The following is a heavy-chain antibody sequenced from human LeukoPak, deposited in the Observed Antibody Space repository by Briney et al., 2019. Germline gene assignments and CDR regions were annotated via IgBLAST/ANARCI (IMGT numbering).Heavy chain of an antibody. J-gene: IGHJ6*02. CDR3: ARDLHGDYEYYNYGMDV. Sequence: GGSLRLSCAASGFTVSSNYMNWVRQAPGKGLDWVSVIYSGGSTYYADSVKGRFTISRDNSKNTLYLQMNSLRAEDTAVYYCARDLHGDYEYYNYGMDVWGQGTTVTVSS. CDR1: GFTVSSNY. V-gene: IGHV3-66*01. CDR2: IYSGGST. D-gene: IGHD4-17*01.